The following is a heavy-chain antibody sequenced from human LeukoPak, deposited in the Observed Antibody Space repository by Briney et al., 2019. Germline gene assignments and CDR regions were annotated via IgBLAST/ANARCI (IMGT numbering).Heavy chain of an antibody. Sequence: GGSLRLSCAASGFTSSSYRMHWVRQAPGKGLVWVSRINSDGSSTSYADSVKGRFTISRDNATNTLYLQMNSLRAEDTAVYCCVGFGVAAPDTSYCGQGTLVTVSS. J-gene: IGHJ4*02. V-gene: IGHV3-74*01. D-gene: IGHD6-13*01. CDR2: INSDGSST. CDR1: GFTSSSYR. CDR3: VGFGVAAPDTSY.